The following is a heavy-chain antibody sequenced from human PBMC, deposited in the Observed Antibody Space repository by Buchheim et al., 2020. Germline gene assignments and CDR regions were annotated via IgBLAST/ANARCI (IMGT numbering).Heavy chain of an antibody. D-gene: IGHD2-2*01. CDR3: AKDEDIVVVPAAIYYGMDV. V-gene: IGHV3-30*18. CDR1: GFTFSSYG. J-gene: IGHJ6*02. Sequence: QAQLVESGGGVVQPGRSLRLSCAASGFTFSSYGMHWVRQAPGKGLEWVAVISYDGSNKFYADSVKGRFTISRDNSKNTLYLQMNSLRAEDTAVYYCAKDEDIVVVPAAIYYGMDVWGQGTT. CDR2: ISYDGSNK.